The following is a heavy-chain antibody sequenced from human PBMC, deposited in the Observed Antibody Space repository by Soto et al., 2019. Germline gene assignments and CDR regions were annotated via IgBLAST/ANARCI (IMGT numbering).Heavy chain of an antibody. CDR1: GFSLSTSGVG. CDR3: AHRRGYYDSSGYWFDP. V-gene: IGHV2-5*02. D-gene: IGHD3-22*01. CDR2: IYWDDDK. Sequence: QITLKESGPTLVKPTQTLTLTCTFSGFSLSTSGVGVGWIRQPPGKALEWVALIYWDDDKRYSRSLKSRLTITKDTSKNQVVLTMTNMDPVDTATYYCAHRRGYYDSSGYWFDPWGQGTLVTVSS. J-gene: IGHJ5*02.